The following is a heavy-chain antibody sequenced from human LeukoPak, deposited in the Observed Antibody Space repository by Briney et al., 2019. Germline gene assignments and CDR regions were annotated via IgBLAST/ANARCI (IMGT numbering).Heavy chain of an antibody. Sequence: SETLSLTCTVSGGSISSYYWSWTRQPPGKGLEWIGYIYYSGSTNYNPSLKSRVTISVDTSKNQLSLKLSSLTAADTAVYYCARHASGGDNGKFDYWGQGTLVTVSS. D-gene: IGHD2-21*02. CDR2: IYYSGST. CDR1: GGSISSYY. V-gene: IGHV4-59*08. J-gene: IGHJ4*02. CDR3: ARHASGGDNGKFDY.